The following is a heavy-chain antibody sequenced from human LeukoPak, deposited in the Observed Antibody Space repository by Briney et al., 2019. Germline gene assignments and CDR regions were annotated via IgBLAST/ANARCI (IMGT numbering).Heavy chain of an antibody. CDR1: GGSISSYY. CDR2: IHYSGET. V-gene: IGHV4-59*12. Sequence: SETLSLTCTVPGGSISSYYWSWIRQPPGKGLEWIGYIHYSGETNYNPSLSSRVTIAMDTSKNQFSLNLRSVTAADTAVYYCARDLTFDYWGQGALVTVSS. J-gene: IGHJ4*02. CDR3: ARDLTFDY.